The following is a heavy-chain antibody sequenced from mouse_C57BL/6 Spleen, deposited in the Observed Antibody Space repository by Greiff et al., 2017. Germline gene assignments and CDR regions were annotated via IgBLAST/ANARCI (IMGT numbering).Heavy chain of an antibody. J-gene: IGHJ2*01. Sequence: VQLQQSGAELVKPGASVKISCKASGYAFSSYWMNWVKQRPGKGLEWIGQIYPGDGDTNYNGKFKGKATLTADKSSSTAYMQLSSLTSEDSAVYFCARSGDYGPYYFDYWGQSTTLTVSS. V-gene: IGHV1-80*01. CDR2: IYPGDGDT. D-gene: IGHD1-1*01. CDR1: GYAFSSYW. CDR3: ARSGDYGPYYFDY.